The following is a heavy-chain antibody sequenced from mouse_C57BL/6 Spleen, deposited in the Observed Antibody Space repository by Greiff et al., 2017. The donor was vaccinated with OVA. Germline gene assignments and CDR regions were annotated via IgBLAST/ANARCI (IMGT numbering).Heavy chain of an antibody. CDR2: ISSGSSTI. Sequence: EVHLVESGGGLVKPGGSLKLSCAASGFTFSDYGMHWVRQAPEKGLEWVAYISSGSSTIYYADTVKGRFTISRDNAKNTLFLQMTSLRSEDTAMYYCASGDYGSSYGAMDYWGQGTSVTVSS. V-gene: IGHV5-17*01. CDR1: GFTFSDYG. J-gene: IGHJ4*01. D-gene: IGHD1-1*01. CDR3: ASGDYGSSYGAMDY.